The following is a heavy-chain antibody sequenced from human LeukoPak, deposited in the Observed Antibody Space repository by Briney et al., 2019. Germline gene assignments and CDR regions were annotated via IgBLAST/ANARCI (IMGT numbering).Heavy chain of an antibody. CDR2: ISAYNGNT. CDR1: GYTFTSYG. Sequence: ASVKVSCKASGYTFTSYGISWVRQAPGQGLEWMGWISAYNGNTNYAQKLQGRVTMTTDTSTSTAYMELRSLRSDDTAVYYCARKAEIIVVVPAAAPVPDYYYYMDVWGKGTTVTVSS. CDR3: ARKAEIIVVVPAAAPVPDYYYYMDV. V-gene: IGHV1-18*01. J-gene: IGHJ6*03. D-gene: IGHD2-2*01.